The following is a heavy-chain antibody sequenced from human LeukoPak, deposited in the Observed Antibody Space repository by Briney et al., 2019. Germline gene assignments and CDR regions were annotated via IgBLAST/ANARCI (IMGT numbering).Heavy chain of an antibody. CDR1: GGSISRYY. Sequence: KPSETLSLTCTVSGGSISRYYWSRIRQPPGKGLEWIGYIYYSGSTNYNPSLKSRVTISVDTSKNQFSLKLSSVTAADTAVYYCAREGGIAAAASPVNWFDPWGQGTLVTVSS. CDR2: IYYSGST. CDR3: AREGGIAAAASPVNWFDP. J-gene: IGHJ5*02. D-gene: IGHD6-13*01. V-gene: IGHV4-59*01.